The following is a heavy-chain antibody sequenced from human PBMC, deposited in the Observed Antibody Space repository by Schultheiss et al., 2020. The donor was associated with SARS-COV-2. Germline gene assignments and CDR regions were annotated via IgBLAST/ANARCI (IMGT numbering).Heavy chain of an antibody. CDR2: IIPIFGTA. Sequence: SVKVSCKASGGTFSRYAISWVRQAPGQGLEWMGGIIPIFGTANYAQKFQGRVTITADESTSTAYMELSSLRSEDTAVYYCAKAVAGSQAPDYWGQGTLVTVSS. CDR3: AKAVAGSQAPDY. D-gene: IGHD6-19*01. J-gene: IGHJ4*02. V-gene: IGHV1-69*13. CDR1: GGTFSRYA.